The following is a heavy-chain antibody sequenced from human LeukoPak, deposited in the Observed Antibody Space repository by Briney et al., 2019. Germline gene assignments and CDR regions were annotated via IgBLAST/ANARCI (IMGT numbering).Heavy chain of an antibody. V-gene: IGHV3-48*03. Sequence: GGSLRLSCAASGFTFSSYEMNWVRQAPGKGLEWVSYISESGSTVYYADSVKGRFTISRDNAKNSLYLQMSSLRAEDTAVYYCARDGGLGYCSGGSCSTGYYYGMDVWGQGTTVTVSS. D-gene: IGHD2-15*01. J-gene: IGHJ6*02. CDR2: ISESGSTV. CDR3: ARDGGLGYCSGGSCSTGYYYGMDV. CDR1: GFTFSSYE.